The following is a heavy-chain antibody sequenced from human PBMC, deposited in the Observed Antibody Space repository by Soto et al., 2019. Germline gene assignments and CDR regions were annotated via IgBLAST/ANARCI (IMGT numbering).Heavy chain of an antibody. J-gene: IGHJ4*02. CDR3: AKGRRAGRSSSFYFGI. Sequence: AVRCLRLSCAASGFKIRNYAMSGVRQDPGKGLEWVSLISASGGGTYYAACVKGRFTISRDNSHNTLYLQVHSLTAEDTAVYYCAKGRRAGRSSSFYFGIWGQRAQGTVSS. V-gene: IGHV3-23*01. CDR2: ISASGGGT. CDR1: GFKIRNYA. D-gene: IGHD6-6*01.